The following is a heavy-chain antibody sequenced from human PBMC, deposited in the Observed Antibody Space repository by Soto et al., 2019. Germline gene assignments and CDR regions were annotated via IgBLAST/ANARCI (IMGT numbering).Heavy chain of an antibody. J-gene: IGHJ4*02. Sequence: ASVKVSCKASGYTFTSYAMHWVRQAPGQRLEWMGWINAGNGNTKYSQKFQGRVTITRDTSASTAYMELSSLRSEDTAVYYCACGYDFWSGYYTDTEHWGQGTLVTVSS. CDR1: GYTFTSYA. CDR3: ACGYDFWSGYYTDTEH. D-gene: IGHD3-3*01. CDR2: INAGNGNT. V-gene: IGHV1-3*01.